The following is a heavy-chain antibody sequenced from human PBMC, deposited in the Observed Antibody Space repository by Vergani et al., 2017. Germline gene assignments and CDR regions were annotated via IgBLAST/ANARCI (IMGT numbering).Heavy chain of an antibody. CDR2: IYPGDSEV. Sequence: EKQLVQSGSETKKPGESLKISCQAFGYIFSNFWIGWVHQRPGRGLEWMGIIYPGDSEVKSNPTFRGQVIFSVDTSVNTAYLQWRSLQASDTATYFCASGGHGSENGGALQLWGQGTNITVSS. J-gene: IGHJ3*01. V-gene: IGHV5-51*07. D-gene: IGHD3-10*01. CDR3: ASGGHGSENGGALQL. CDR1: GYIFSNFW.